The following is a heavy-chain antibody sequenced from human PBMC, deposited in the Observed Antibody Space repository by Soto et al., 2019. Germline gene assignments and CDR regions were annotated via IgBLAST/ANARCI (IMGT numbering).Heavy chain of an antibody. Sequence: GGSLRLSCAASGFTFSSYSMNWVRQAPGKGLEWVSSISSSSSYIYYADSVKGRFTISRDNAKNSLYLQMNSLRAEDTAVYYCARYVRLRFLEGLFLRNYYFDYWGQGTLVPVSP. V-gene: IGHV3-21*01. J-gene: IGHJ4*02. D-gene: IGHD3-3*01. CDR3: ARYVRLRFLEGLFLRNYYFDY. CDR1: GFTFSSYS. CDR2: ISSSSSYI.